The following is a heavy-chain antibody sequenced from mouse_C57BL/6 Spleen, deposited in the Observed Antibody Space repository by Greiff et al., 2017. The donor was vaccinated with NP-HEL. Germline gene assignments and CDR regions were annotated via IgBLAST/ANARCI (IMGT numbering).Heavy chain of an antibody. J-gene: IGHJ4*01. Sequence: QVQLQQSGPELVKPGASVKISCKASGYAFSSSWMNWVKQRPGKGLEWIGRIYPGDGDTNYNGKFKGKATLTADKSSSTAYMQLSSLTSEDSAVYFGAGRNYTGGLYAMNYWVQETSVTVSS. CDR3: AGRNYTGGLYAMNY. CDR2: IYPGDGDT. CDR1: GYAFSSSW. V-gene: IGHV1-82*01. D-gene: IGHD1-1*02.